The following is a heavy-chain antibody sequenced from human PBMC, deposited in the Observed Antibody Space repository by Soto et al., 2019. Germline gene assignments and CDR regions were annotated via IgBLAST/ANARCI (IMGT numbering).Heavy chain of an antibody. V-gene: IGHV4-59*01. CDR3: AGSSLAVPAAKNWFDP. CDR2: IYYSGST. CDR1: GGSISSYY. D-gene: IGHD2-2*01. Sequence: QVQLQESGPGLVKPSETLSLTCTVSGGSISSYYWSWIRQPPGKGLEWIGYIYYSGSTNYNPSLKSRDTISVDTSKNQFSLKLSSVTAADTAVYYCAGSSLAVPAAKNWFDPWGQGTLVTVSS. J-gene: IGHJ5*02.